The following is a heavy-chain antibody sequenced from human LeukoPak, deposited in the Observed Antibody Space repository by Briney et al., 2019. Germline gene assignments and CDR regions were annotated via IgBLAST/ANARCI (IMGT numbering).Heavy chain of an antibody. CDR1: GASISNSGYTY. D-gene: IGHD6-19*01. J-gene: IGHJ4*02. CDR3: ARVAGSGCPDY. CDR2: IYYSGST. V-gene: IGHV4-61*08. Sequence: SETLSLTCTVAGASISNSGYTYWSWIRQPPGKGLEWIGYIYYSGSTNYNPSLKSRVTMSVDTSKNQFSLKLSSVTAADTAVYYCARVAGSGCPDYWGQGTLVTVSS.